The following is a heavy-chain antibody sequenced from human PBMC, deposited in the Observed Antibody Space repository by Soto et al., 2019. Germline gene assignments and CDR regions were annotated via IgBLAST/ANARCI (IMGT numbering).Heavy chain of an antibody. CDR1: GGSFSGYY. Sequence: SETLSLTCAVYGGSFSGYYWSWIRQPPGKGLEWIGEINHSGSTNYNPSLKSRVTISVDTSKNQFSLKLSSVTAADTAVYYCASRRAYGSGSYHNWFDPWGQGTLVTVSS. D-gene: IGHD3-10*01. CDR2: INHSGST. CDR3: ASRRAYGSGSYHNWFDP. V-gene: IGHV4-34*01. J-gene: IGHJ5*02.